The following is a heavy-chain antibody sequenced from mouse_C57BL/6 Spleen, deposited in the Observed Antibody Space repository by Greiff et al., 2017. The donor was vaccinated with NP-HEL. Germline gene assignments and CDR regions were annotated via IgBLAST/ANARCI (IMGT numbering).Heavy chain of an antibody. CDR3: ASYYEYGGAPYYAMDY. J-gene: IGHJ4*01. CDR1: GYTFTSYW. Sequence: QVQLQQPGAELVKPGASVKLSCKASGYTFTSYWMHWVKQRPGQGLEWIGMIHPNSGSTNYNEKFKSKATLTVDKSSSTAYMQLSSLTSEDSAVYYCASYYEYGGAPYYAMDYWGQGTSVTVSS. CDR2: IHPNSGST. D-gene: IGHD2-4*01. V-gene: IGHV1-64*01.